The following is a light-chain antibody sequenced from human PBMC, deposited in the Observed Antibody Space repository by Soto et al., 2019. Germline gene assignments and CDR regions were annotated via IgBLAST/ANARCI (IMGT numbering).Light chain of an antibody. CDR2: GNT. V-gene: IGLV1-40*01. Sequence: QSVLTQPPSVSGAPGQRVTISCTGSSSNIGAGYDVHWYQQLPGTAPKLLIYGNTNRSSGVPDRFSGSKSGTSASLAITGLQAEDEADYYCQSHDTSLSGYVFGTGTKVTVL. CDR1: SSNIGAGYD. CDR3: QSHDTSLSGYV. J-gene: IGLJ1*01.